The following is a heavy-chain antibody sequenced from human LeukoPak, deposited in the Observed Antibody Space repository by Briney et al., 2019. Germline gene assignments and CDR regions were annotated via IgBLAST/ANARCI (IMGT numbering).Heavy chain of an antibody. Sequence: SETLSLTCTVSGGSISSYYWSWIRQPPGKGLEWIGYIYYSGSTNYNPSLKSRVTISVDTSKNQFSLKLSSVTAADTAVYYCARDGYRVGVASDDAFDIWGQGTMVTVSS. CDR3: ARDGYRVGVASDDAFDI. J-gene: IGHJ3*02. V-gene: IGHV4-59*01. CDR1: GGSISSYY. D-gene: IGHD5-24*01. CDR2: IYYSGST.